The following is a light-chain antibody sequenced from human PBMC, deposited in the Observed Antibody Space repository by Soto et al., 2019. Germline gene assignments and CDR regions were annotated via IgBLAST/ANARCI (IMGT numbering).Light chain of an antibody. Sequence: DIQTTQSPSSVSASVGDRVPITCQASQNINNYLNWYQQKPGRAPKLLIYDASNLEAGVPSRFRGSGSGTDFTFTISRLQPEDIATYYCQQYENRPTFGQGTRLAIK. J-gene: IGKJ5*01. CDR1: QNINNY. CDR3: QQYENRPT. CDR2: DAS. V-gene: IGKV1-33*01.